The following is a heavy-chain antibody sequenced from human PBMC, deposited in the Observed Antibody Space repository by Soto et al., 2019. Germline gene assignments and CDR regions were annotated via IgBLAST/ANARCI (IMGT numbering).Heavy chain of an antibody. J-gene: IGHJ6*02. V-gene: IGHV4-4*02. Sequence: SETLSLTCAVSGGSISSSNWWSWVRQPPGKGLEWIGEIYHSGSTNSNPSLKSRVTISVDKSKNQFSLKLSSVTAADTAVYYCARAIRYYYYYGMDVWGQGTTVTVSS. CDR1: GGSISSSNW. CDR2: IYHSGST. CDR3: ARAIRYYYYYGMDV.